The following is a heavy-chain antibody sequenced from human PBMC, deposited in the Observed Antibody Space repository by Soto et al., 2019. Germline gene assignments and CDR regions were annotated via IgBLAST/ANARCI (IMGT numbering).Heavy chain of an antibody. J-gene: IGHJ6*02. Sequence: GGSLRLSSAASGFTFSNAWMNWVRQAPGKGLEWVGRIKSKTDGGTTDYAAPVKGRFTISRDDSKNTLYLQMNSLKTEDTAVYYCTTTIDGDYYYYGMDVWGQGTTVTVSS. V-gene: IGHV3-15*07. CDR1: GFTFSNAW. CDR2: IKSKTDGGTT. CDR3: TTTIDGDYYYYGMDV. D-gene: IGHD2-2*01.